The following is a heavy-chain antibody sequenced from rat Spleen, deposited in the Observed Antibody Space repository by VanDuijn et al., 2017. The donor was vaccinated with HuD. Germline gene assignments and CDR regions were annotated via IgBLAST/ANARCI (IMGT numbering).Heavy chain of an antibody. D-gene: IGHD1-4*01. CDR3: ARVGTRVSRFAY. Sequence: EVQLVESGGGLVQPGRSLKLSCAASGFTLSDYVMHWIRQAPTKGLEWVTSISPSGATTNYRDSVKCRFTISRDNARGTLYLQMDSLRSEDTATYYCARVGTRVSRFAYWGQGSLVTVSS. CDR2: ISPSGATT. J-gene: IGHJ3*01. CDR1: GFTLSDYV. V-gene: IGHV5-19*01.